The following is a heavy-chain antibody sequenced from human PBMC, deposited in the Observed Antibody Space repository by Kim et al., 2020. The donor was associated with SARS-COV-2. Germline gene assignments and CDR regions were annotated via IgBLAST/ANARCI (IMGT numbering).Heavy chain of an antibody. CDR1: GGSISSSSDY. Sequence: SETLSLTCSVSGGSISSSSDYWGWIRQPPGKGLEWIGSIYYSGSTYYNPSLKSRVTISVDTSKNQFSLKLSSVTAADTAVYYCAREYSSGWNYLRNVRYYLEYWGQGTLVTVSS. CDR3: AREYSSGWNYLRNVRYYLEY. CDR2: IYYSGST. V-gene: IGHV4-39*01. D-gene: IGHD6-19*01. J-gene: IGHJ4*01.